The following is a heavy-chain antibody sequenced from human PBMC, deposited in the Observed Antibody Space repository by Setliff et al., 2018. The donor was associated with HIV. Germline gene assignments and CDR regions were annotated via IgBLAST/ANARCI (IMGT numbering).Heavy chain of an antibody. V-gene: IGHV4-39*01. CDR1: GGSISSSSYY. Sequence: PSETLSLTCTVSGGSISSSSYYWGWIRQPPGKGLEWIGSIYYSGSTYYNPSLKSRVTISVDTSKNQFSLKLSSVTAADTAVYYCARSRLHYYGSGSSGPTDYYYYMDVWGKGTTVTVSS. J-gene: IGHJ6*03. CDR2: IYYSGST. D-gene: IGHD3-10*01. CDR3: ARSRLHYYGSGSSGPTDYYYYMDV.